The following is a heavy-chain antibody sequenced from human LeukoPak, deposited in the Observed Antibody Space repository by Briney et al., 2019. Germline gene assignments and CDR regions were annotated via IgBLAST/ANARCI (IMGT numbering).Heavy chain of an antibody. CDR3: AKDLWSGEGVAFDI. V-gene: IGHV3-30*02. CDR1: GFTFSSYG. J-gene: IGHJ3*02. D-gene: IGHD3-10*01. CDR2: IRYDGSNK. Sequence: GGSVRLSCAASGFTFSSYGMHWVRQAPGKGLEWVAFIRYDGSNKYYADSVKGRFTISRDNSKNTLYLQMNSLRAEDTAVYYCAKDLWSGEGVAFDIWGQGTMVTVSS.